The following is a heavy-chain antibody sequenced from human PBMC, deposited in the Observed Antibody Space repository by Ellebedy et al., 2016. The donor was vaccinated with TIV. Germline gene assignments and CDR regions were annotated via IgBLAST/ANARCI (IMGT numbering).Heavy chain of an antibody. CDR3: TRDLIAGSGSNDF. J-gene: IGHJ4*02. CDR2: INTDGSLT. Sequence: GESLKISCAASGFTFSNAWMSWVRQAPGKGLVWVSRINTDGSLTQYADSVEGRFTISRDNAKNTLYLQMNSLRADDTAVYYCTRDLIAGSGSNDFWGQGTLVTVSS. D-gene: IGHD3-10*01. V-gene: IGHV3-74*03. CDR1: GFTFSNAW.